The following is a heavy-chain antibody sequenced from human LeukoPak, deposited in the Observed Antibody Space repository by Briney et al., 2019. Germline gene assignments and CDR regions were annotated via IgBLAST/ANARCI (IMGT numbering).Heavy chain of an antibody. CDR3: ARDRSRDGYNLAY. V-gene: IGHV4-59*01. D-gene: IGHD5-24*01. J-gene: IGHJ4*02. CDR1: GGSISSYC. CDR2: IYYSGST. Sequence: SETLSLTCTVSGGSISSYCWSWIRQPPGKGLEWIGYIYYSGSTNYNPSLKSRVTISLDTSKNQFSLKLSSVTAADTAVYYCARDRSRDGYNLAYWGQGTLVTVSS.